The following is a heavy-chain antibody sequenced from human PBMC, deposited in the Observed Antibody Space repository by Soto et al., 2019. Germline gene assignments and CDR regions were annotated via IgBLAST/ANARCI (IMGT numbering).Heavy chain of an antibody. CDR1: GVSISSHDW. CDR3: ATRDSSRFY. Sequence: QVQLQESGPGLVKPSGTLSLTCAVSGVSISSHDWWTWVRQPPGKGLEWIGDSHQSDYTPYNSSLCSRATVSVGQSPQRFSLKLTYVPVAVTAVYYCATRDSSRFYWGQGTLVTVSS. D-gene: IGHD6-13*01. J-gene: IGHJ4*02. CDR2: SHQSDYT. V-gene: IGHV4-4*02.